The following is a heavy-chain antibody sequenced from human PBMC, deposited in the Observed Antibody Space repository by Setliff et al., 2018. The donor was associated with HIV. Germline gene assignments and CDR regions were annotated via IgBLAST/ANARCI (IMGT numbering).Heavy chain of an antibody. CDR3: ATSLFLRGCSTTSCLRNWFDP. D-gene: IGHD2-2*01. Sequence: ASVKVSCKASGYNFSSNGISWVRQAPGQGLEWMGWISSYNGNTKYAQKVQGRVAMTEDTSTDTAYLELSSLTSEDTAVYYCATSLFLRGCSTTSCLRNWFDPWGQGTLVTVSS. CDR2: ISSYNGNT. CDR1: GYNFSSNG. V-gene: IGHV1-18*01. J-gene: IGHJ5*02.